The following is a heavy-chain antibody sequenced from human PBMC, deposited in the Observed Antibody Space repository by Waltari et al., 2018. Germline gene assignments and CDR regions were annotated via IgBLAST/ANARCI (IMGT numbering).Heavy chain of an antibody. CDR1: GYTFTGYY. J-gene: IGHJ4*02. CDR2: INTNTGHP. D-gene: IGHD6-13*01. CDR3: ATVLGAAPATRVT. V-gene: IGHV7-4-1*02. Sequence: QVQLVQSGAEVKKPGASVKVSCKASGYTFTGYYMHWVRQAPGQGLEWMGRINTNTGHPSYAQGFTRRFVFSFDTSVNTAFLQINSLKADDTAMYYCATVLGAAPATRVTWGQGTLVTVSS.